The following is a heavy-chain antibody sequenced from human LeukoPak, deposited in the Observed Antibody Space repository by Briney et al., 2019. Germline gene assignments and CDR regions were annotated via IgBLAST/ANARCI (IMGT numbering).Heavy chain of an antibody. J-gene: IGHJ6*03. CDR1: GYTFTSYY. Sequence: ASVKVSCKASGYTFTSYYMHWVRQAPGQGLEWRGIFNPTGGGTSYAQKFQGRVNMTRDMSTSKVYMELSSLRSEDTAVYYCARDGTVVVPAAILSGYYYMDVWGKGTTVTVSS. CDR3: ARDGTVVVPAAILSGYYYMDV. CDR2: FNPTGGGT. D-gene: IGHD2-2*01. V-gene: IGHV1-46*01.